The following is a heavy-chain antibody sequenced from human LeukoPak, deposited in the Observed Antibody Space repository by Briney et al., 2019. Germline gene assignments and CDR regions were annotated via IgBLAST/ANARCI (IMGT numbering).Heavy chain of an antibody. D-gene: IGHD5-18*01. CDR2: IRYDGSNK. Sequence: GGSLRLSCAASGFTFSSYGMHWVRQAPGRGLEWVAFIRYDGSNKYYADSVKGRITIARDNSKNTLYLQMDSLRGEDTALYYCARAAVSYSYGDNYLNYWGQGTLVTVSS. J-gene: IGHJ4*02. CDR3: ARAAVSYSYGDNYLNY. V-gene: IGHV3-30*02. CDR1: GFTFSSYG.